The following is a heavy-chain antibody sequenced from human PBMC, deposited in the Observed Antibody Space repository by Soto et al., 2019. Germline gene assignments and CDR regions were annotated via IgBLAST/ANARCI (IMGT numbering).Heavy chain of an antibody. J-gene: IGHJ5*02. D-gene: IGHD6-19*01. CDR3: ARDGLAGKVGWFDP. V-gene: IGHV3-21*01. CDR2: ISSSSSYI. Sequence: GGSLRLSCAASGFTFSSYSMNWVRQAPGKGLEWVSSISSSSSYIYYADSVKGRFTISRDNAENSLYLQMNSLRAEDTAVYYCARDGLAGKVGWFDPWGQGTLVTVSS. CDR1: GFTFSSYS.